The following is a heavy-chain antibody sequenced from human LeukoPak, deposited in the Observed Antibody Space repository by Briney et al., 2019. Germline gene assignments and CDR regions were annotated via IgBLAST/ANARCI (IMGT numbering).Heavy chain of an antibody. D-gene: IGHD2-21*01. Sequence: PSETLSLTCTVSGGSISSYYWSWIRQPPGKGLEWIGYIYYSGSTNYNPSLKSRVTISLDTSKNHFSLNLRSMQASDTAVYYCARAFCVGECFVLHIFFDSWGQGTLVTVSS. CDR1: GGSISSYY. CDR2: IYYSGST. V-gene: IGHV4-59*08. J-gene: IGHJ4*02. CDR3: ARAFCVGECFVLHIFFDS.